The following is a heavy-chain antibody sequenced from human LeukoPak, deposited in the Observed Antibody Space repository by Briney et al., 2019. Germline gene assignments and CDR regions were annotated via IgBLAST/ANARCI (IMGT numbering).Heavy chain of an antibody. V-gene: IGHV4-34*01. CDR3: ARGVGIAAAGKVANDY. Sequence: PSETLSLTCAVYGGSFSGYYWSWIRQPPGKGLEWIGEINHSGSTNYHPSLKSRVTISVDTSKNQFSLKLSSVTAADTAVYYCARGVGIAAAGKVANDYWGQGTLVTVSS. CDR1: GGSFSGYY. D-gene: IGHD6-13*01. J-gene: IGHJ4*02. CDR2: INHSGST.